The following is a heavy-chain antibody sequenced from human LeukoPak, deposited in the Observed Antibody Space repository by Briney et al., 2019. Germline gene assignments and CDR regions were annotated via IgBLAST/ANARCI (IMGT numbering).Heavy chain of an antibody. V-gene: IGHV1-8*01. CDR2: MNPNSGNT. D-gene: IGHD3-10*01. J-gene: IGHJ6*02. CDR3: ATGVIMGYYYYGMDV. CDR1: GYTFTSYD. Sequence: GASVKVSCKASGYTFTSYDINWVRQATGQGLEWMGWMNPNSGNTGYAQKFQGRVTMTRNTSISTAYMGLSSLRSEDTAVYYCATGVIMGYYYYGMDVWGQGTTVTVSS.